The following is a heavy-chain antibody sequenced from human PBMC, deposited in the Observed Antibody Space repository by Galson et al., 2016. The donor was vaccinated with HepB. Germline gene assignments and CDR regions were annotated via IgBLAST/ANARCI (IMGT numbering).Heavy chain of an antibody. D-gene: IGHD3-22*01. CDR3: ASRRGETYKLDSSGVRCSRGPLFDY. Sequence: SVKVSCKASGGTFSNFAISWLRQAPGQGLEWLGGLTPIVGTADYAQKFQGRVTISADGSATTAYMELSSLRSDDTAIYYWASRRGETYKLDSSGVRCSRGPLFDYWGQGTQVTVSS. V-gene: IGHV1-69*13. CDR2: LTPIVGTA. CDR1: GGTFSNFA. J-gene: IGHJ4*02.